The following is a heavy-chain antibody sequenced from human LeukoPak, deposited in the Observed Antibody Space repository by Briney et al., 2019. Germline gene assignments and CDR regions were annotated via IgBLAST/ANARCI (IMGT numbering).Heavy chain of an antibody. D-gene: IGHD3-22*01. V-gene: IGHV1-18*01. CDR2: ISAYNGNT. J-gene: IGHJ4*02. CDR1: GYTLTSSG. Sequence: GASVKVSCKASGYTLTSSGISWVRQAPGQGLEWMGRISAYNGNTNYAQKLQGRVTMTTDTSTSTAYMELRSLRSDDTAVYYCSRDVYDSSGYYYNFKIDYWGQGTLVTVSS. CDR3: SRDVYDSSGYYYNFKIDY.